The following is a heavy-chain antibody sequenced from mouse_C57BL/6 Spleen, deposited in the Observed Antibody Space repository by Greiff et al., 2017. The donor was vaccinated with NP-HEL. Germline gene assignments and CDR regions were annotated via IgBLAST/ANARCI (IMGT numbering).Heavy chain of an antibody. Sequence: DVMLVESGGGLVKPGGSLKLSCAASGFTFSSYAMSWVRQTPEKRLEWVATISDGGSYTYYPDNVKGRFTISRDNAKNNLYLQMSHLKSEDTAMYYCARGATVVAYYAMDYWGQGTSVTVSS. V-gene: IGHV5-4*03. D-gene: IGHD1-1*01. CDR1: GFTFSSYA. CDR2: ISDGGSYT. J-gene: IGHJ4*01. CDR3: ARGATVVAYYAMDY.